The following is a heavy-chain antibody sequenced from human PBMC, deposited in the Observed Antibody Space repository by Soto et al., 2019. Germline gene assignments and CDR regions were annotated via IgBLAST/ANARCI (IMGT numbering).Heavy chain of an antibody. J-gene: IGHJ4*02. V-gene: IGHV3-23*01. CDR2: ISGSGGST. CDR1: GFTFSSYA. CDR3: AKDDCSGGSCYQEDY. D-gene: IGHD2-15*01. Sequence: EGQLLESGGGLVQPGGSLRLFCAASGFTFSSYAMSWVRQAPGKGLEWVSAISGSGGSTYYADSVKGRFTISRDNSKNTLYLQMNSLRAEDTAVYYCAKDDCSGGSCYQEDYWGQGTLVTVSS.